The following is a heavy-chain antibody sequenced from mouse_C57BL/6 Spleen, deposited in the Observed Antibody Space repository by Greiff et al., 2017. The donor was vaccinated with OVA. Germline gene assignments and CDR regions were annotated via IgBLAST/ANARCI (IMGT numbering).Heavy chain of an antibody. Sequence: SVAELVRPGASVKLSCTASGFNIKNTYMHWVKQRPEQGLEWIGRIDPANGNTKYAPKFQGKATITADTSSNTAYLQLSSLTSEDTAIYYCARGDYYGSSPYAMDYWGQGTSVTVSS. D-gene: IGHD1-1*01. CDR3: ARGDYYGSSPYAMDY. CDR2: IDPANGNT. V-gene: IGHV14-3*01. CDR1: GFNIKNTY. J-gene: IGHJ4*01.